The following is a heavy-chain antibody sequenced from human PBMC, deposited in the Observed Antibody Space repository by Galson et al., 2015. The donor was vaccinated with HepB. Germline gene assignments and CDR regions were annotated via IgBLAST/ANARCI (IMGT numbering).Heavy chain of an antibody. CDR3: VKGSMVRGVVDY. J-gene: IGHJ4*02. CDR2: ITPNGDTT. CDR1: GFTFRSHA. Sequence: SLRLSCAASGFTFRSHAMHWVRQAPGKGLEYVSSITPNGDTTYYANSVKGRFTISRDNSKDTLYLQMGSLRAEDMAVYYCVKGSMVRGVVDYWGQGTLVTVSS. D-gene: IGHD3-10*01. V-gene: IGHV3-64*01.